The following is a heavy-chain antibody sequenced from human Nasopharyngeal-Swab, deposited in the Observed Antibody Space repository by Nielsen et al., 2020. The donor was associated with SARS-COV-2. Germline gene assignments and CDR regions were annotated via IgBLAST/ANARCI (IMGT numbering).Heavy chain of an antibody. CDR3: ARDGIGEPGYYYYGMDV. V-gene: IGHV3-30*03. D-gene: IGHD3-10*01. Sequence: GGSLRLSCAASGFTFSSYGMHWVRQAPGKGLEWVAVISYDGSNKYYADSVKGRFTISRDNSKNSLYLQMNSLRAEDTAVYYCARDGIGEPGYYYYGMDVWGQGTTVTVSS. CDR2: ISYDGSNK. J-gene: IGHJ6*02. CDR1: GFTFSSYG.